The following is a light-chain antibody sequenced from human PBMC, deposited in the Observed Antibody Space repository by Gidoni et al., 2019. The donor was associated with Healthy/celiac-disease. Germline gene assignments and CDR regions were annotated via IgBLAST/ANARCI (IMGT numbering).Light chain of an antibody. V-gene: IGKV1-33*01. J-gene: IGKJ4*01. CDR3: QQYDNLPLT. CDR2: DAS. CDR1: QDISNY. Sequence: IQMTQSPSSLSASVGDRVTIICQASQDISNYLNWYQQKPGKAPKLLIYDASNLETGVPSRFSGSGSGTDVTFTISSLQPEDMATYYCQQYDNLPLTFGGGTKVEIK.